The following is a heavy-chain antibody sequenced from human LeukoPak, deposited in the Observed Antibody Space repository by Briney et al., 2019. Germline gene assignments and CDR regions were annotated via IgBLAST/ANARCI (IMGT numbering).Heavy chain of an antibody. J-gene: IGHJ4*02. CDR1: GGSITSYY. D-gene: IGHD6-19*01. V-gene: IGHV4-59*08. CDR3: ARHDSPYTSGCPFDY. Sequence: TSSETLSLTCAVYGGSITSYYWSWIRQSPGKGLEWIGNIYYSGSTNYNPSLKSRVTISVDTSKNQFSLKLSSVTAADTAVYYCARHDSPYTSGCPFDYWGQGTLVTVSS. CDR2: IYYSGST.